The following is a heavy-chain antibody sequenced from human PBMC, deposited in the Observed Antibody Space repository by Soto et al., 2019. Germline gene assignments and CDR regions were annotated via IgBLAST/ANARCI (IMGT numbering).Heavy chain of an antibody. Sequence: ASVKVSCKASGGTFSSYAISWVRQAPGQGLEWMGGIIPIFGTANYAQKFQGRVTITADKSTSTAYMELSSLRSEDTAVYYCARGRSYFYYSSGYYLDYWGQGTLVTVSS. CDR1: GGTFSSYA. CDR2: IIPIFGTA. D-gene: IGHD3-22*01. V-gene: IGHV1-69*06. CDR3: ARGRSYFYYSSGYYLDY. J-gene: IGHJ4*02.